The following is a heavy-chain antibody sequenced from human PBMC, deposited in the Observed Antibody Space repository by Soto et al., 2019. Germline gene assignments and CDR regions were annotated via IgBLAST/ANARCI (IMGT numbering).Heavy chain of an antibody. CDR2: ISYDGSNK. D-gene: IGHD5-18*01. CDR3: ARDRIQLWSAMNYYYYYGMDV. Sequence: QVQLVESGGGVVQPGRSLRLSCAASGFTFSSYAMHWVRQAPGKGLEWVAVISYDGSNKYYADSVKGRFTISRDNSKNTLYLQMNSRRDEDTAVYYCARDRIQLWSAMNYYYYYGMDVWGQGTTVTVSS. V-gene: IGHV3-30-3*01. J-gene: IGHJ6*02. CDR1: GFTFSSYA.